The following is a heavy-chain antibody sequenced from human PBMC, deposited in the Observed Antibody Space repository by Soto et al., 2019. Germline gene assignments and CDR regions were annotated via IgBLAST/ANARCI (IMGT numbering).Heavy chain of an antibody. J-gene: IGHJ6*02. Sequence: SQTLSLTCAISGDSVSSNSAAWNWIRQSPSRGLERLGRTYYRSKWYNDYAVSVKNRITINPDTTKNQFSLQLNSVTPEDTAVYYCARAKITPANPSCYYGMDVWGQGTTVTVFS. D-gene: IGHD3-16*01. CDR1: GDSVSSNSAA. CDR3: ARAKITPANPSCYYGMDV. CDR2: TYYRSKWYN. V-gene: IGHV6-1*01.